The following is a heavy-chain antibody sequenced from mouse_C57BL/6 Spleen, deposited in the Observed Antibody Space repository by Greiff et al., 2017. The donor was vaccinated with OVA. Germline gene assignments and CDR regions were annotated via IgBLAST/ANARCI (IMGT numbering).Heavy chain of an antibody. CDR3: ARSGAHYFDY. D-gene: IGHD3-1*01. CDR1: GYAFSSYW. CDR2: IYPGDGDT. V-gene: IGHV1-80*01. J-gene: IGHJ2*01. Sequence: QVHVKQSGAELVKPGASVKISCKASGYAFSSYWMNWVKQRPGKGLEWIGQIYPGDGDTNYNGKFKGKATLTADKSSSTAYMQLSSLTSEDSAVYFCARSGAHYFDYWGQGTTLTVSS.